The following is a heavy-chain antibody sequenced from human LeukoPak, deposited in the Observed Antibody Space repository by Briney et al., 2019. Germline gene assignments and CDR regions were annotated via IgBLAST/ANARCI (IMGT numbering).Heavy chain of an antibody. J-gene: IGHJ3*02. D-gene: IGHD1-26*01. CDR3: AREANRGYSGNAFDI. Sequence: SETLSLTCAVYGGSFSDYYWSWIRQPPGKGLEWLGEINHSGSTNHSPSLKSRVTISVDTSKNQLSLKLISVTAADTAVYYCAREANRGYSGNAFDIWGQGTMVTVSS. CDR2: INHSGST. CDR1: GGSFSDYY. V-gene: IGHV4-34*01.